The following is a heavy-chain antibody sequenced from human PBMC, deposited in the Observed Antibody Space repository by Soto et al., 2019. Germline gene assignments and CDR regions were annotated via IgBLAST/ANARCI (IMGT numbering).Heavy chain of an antibody. J-gene: IGHJ4*02. D-gene: IGHD3-22*01. Sequence: GGSLRLSCAASGFTFNSYAMSWVRQPPRKGLEWVSAISGSGGSTYYADSVKGRFTISRDNSKNTLYLQMNSLRAEDTAVYYCAKDPQWLFPYFDYWGQGTLVTVSS. CDR3: AKDPQWLFPYFDY. CDR1: GFTFNSYA. V-gene: IGHV3-23*01. CDR2: ISGSGGST.